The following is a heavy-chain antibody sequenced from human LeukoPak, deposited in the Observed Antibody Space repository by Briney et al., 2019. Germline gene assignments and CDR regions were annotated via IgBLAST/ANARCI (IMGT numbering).Heavy chain of an antibody. CDR3: VRLRWELLAPYFDH. V-gene: IGHV4-59*01. J-gene: IGHJ4*02. D-gene: IGHD2-15*01. Sequence: TSETLSLTCSVSTDSRNTYYWSWIRQSPGKGLEWIGHIYHSGRTDYNPSLQSRVTISIDMSKKQFSLKLTSVTVADTAMYYCVRLRWELLAPYFDHWGQGSLVIVSS. CDR2: IYHSGRT. CDR1: TDSRNTYY.